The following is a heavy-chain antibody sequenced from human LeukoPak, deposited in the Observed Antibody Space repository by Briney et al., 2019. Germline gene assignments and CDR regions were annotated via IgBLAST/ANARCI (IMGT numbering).Heavy chain of an antibody. CDR3: ARASYDYVWGSYRPKPLFDY. J-gene: IGHJ4*02. V-gene: IGHV3-11*04. CDR1: GFTFTDYY. Sequence: GGSLRLSCAASGFTFTDYYMSWIRQAPGKGLEWVSYISSSGSTIYYADSVKVRFTISRYNAKNSLYLQMNSLRVEDTAVYYCARASYDYVWGSYRPKPLFDYWGQGTLVTVSS. D-gene: IGHD3-16*02. CDR2: ISSSGSTI.